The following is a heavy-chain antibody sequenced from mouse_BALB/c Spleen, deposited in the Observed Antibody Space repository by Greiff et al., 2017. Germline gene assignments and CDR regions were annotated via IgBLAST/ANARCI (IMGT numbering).Heavy chain of an antibody. CDR3: ARGGLPYAMDY. V-gene: IGHV5-6-5*01. J-gene: IGHJ4*01. Sequence: EVMLVESRGGLVKPGGSLKLSCAASGFTFSSYAMSWVRQTPEKRLEWVASISSGGSTYYPDSVKGRFTIPRDNARNILYLQMSSLRSEDTAMYYCARGGLPYAMDYWGQGTSVTVSS. CDR2: ISSGGST. CDR1: GFTFSSYA. D-gene: IGHD2-4*01.